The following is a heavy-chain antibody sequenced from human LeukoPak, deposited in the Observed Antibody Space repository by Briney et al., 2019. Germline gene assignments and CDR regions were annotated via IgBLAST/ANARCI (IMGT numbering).Heavy chain of an antibody. CDR2: IKQDGSEK. J-gene: IGHJ3*02. CDR3: AHFCSSTSCHPLVDAFDI. D-gene: IGHD2-2*01. CDR1: GFTFSSYW. V-gene: IGHV3-7*01. Sequence: GGSLRLSCAASGFTFSSYWMSWVRQAPGKGLEWVANIKQDGSEKYYVDSVKGRFTISRDNSKNTLYLQMNSLRAEDTAVYYCAHFCSSTSCHPLVDAFDIWGQGTMVTVSS.